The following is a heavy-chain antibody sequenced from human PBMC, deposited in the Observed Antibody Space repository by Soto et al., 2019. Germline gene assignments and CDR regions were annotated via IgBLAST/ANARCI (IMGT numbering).Heavy chain of an antibody. V-gene: IGHV3-33*01. Sequence: QVQLVESGGGVVQPGRSLRLSCAASGFTFSSYGMHWVRQAPGKGLEWVALIWYDGSNKYYADSVKGRFTISRDNSKNTLYLQMNSLRAEGTAVYYGARDQGAYAEYFQHWGQGTLVTVAS. CDR1: GFTFSSYG. CDR3: ARDQGAYAEYFQH. D-gene: IGHD1-26*01. CDR2: IWYDGSNK. J-gene: IGHJ1*01.